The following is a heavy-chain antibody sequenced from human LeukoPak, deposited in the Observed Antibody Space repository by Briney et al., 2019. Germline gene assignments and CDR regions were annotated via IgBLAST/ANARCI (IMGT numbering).Heavy chain of an antibody. D-gene: IGHD6-19*01. J-gene: IGHJ4*02. Sequence: GGSLRLSCAPSGFIFSDYWFHWVRQTPGQGLVWVAAINRDGTGTSHADSVGGRFTVSRDNAKNTLYLQLNSLRADDTAVYYCARGLSYAVAYGDYWGQGTLVTVSS. CDR2: INRDGTGT. CDR3: ARGLSYAVAYGDY. CDR1: GFIFSDYW. V-gene: IGHV3-74*01.